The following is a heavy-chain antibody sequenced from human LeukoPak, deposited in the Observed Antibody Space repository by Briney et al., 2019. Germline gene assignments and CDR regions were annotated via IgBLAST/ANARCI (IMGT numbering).Heavy chain of an antibody. CDR2: IYYSGST. Sequence: SETLSLTCAVYGGSFSGYYWSWIRQHPGKGLEWIGYIYYSGSTYYNPSLKSRVTISVDTSKNQFSLKLSSVTAADTAVYYCAREDFWSGYYDYWGQGTLVTVSS. D-gene: IGHD3-3*01. CDR1: GGSFSGYY. V-gene: IGHV4-31*11. J-gene: IGHJ4*02. CDR3: AREDFWSGYYDY.